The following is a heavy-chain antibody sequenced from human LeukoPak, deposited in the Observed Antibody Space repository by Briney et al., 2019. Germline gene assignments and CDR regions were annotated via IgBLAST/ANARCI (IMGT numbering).Heavy chain of an antibody. CDR2: ISTSSDTT. J-gene: IGHJ6*02. D-gene: IGHD3-3*01. CDR3: ARDAPTYYDFWSGYYTVDYYYGMDV. V-gene: IGHV3-48*01. Sequence: GGSLRLSCAASGFTFSNYNMNWVRQAPGKGLEWVSHISTSSDTTYCADSVKGRFTISRDNSKNTLYLQMNSLRAEDTAVYYCARDAPTYYDFWSGYYTVDYYYGMDVWGQGTTVTVSS. CDR1: GFTFSNYN.